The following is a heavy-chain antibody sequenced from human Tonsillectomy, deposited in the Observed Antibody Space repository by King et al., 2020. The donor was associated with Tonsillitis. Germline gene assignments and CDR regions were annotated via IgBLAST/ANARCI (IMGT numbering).Heavy chain of an antibody. CDR3: ARRPEGQQLEGFDY. D-gene: IGHD6-13*01. V-gene: IGHV5-51*01. Sequence: VQLVESGAEVGKPGESLKISCKGSGYSFTNYWIAWVRQMPGQGLDWMGIIYPGDSDTRYHPSFQGQVTISADKSITTAFLQWNSLTASATAMYYCARRPEGQQLEGFDYWGQGTLVTVSP. CDR1: GYSFTNYW. J-gene: IGHJ4*02. CDR2: IYPGDSDT.